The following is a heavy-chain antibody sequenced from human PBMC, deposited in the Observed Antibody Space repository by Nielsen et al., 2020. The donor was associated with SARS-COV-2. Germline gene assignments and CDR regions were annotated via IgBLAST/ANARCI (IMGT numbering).Heavy chain of an antibody. V-gene: IGHV2-26*01. D-gene: IGHD5-18*01. J-gene: IGHJ6*02. Sequence: SDSTLLTPPETLTLTCTVSEFSLSNAKMAGSWSRQPPGKAPEWPEHIFSNDEKSYSTSLKSRLTISKDTSKSQVVLTMTNMDPVDTATYYCARISRGYSYGWHYGMDVWGQGTTVTVSS. CDR3: ARISRGYSYGWHYGMDV. CDR2: IFSNDEK. CDR1: EFSLSNAKMA.